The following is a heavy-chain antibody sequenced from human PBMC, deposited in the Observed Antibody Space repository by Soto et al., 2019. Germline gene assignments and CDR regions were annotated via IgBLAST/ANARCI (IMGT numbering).Heavy chain of an antibody. V-gene: IGHV5-51*01. Sequence: GESLKISCKGSGYSFTSYWIGWVRQMPGKGLEWMGITYPGDSDTRYSPSFQGQVTISADKSISTAYLQWSSLKASDTAMYYCAPVGIVAAMQYDAFDTWGQGTMVTVSS. CDR3: APVGIVAAMQYDAFDT. D-gene: IGHD2-2*01. J-gene: IGHJ3*02. CDR2: TYPGDSDT. CDR1: GYSFTSYW.